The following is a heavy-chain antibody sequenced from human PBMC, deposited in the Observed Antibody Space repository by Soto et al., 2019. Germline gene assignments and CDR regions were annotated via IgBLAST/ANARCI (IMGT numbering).Heavy chain of an antibody. D-gene: IGHD5-18*01. CDR1: GGSISSGDYY. J-gene: IGHJ4*02. Sequence: SETLSLTCTVSGGSISSGDYYWSWIRQPPGKGLEWIGYIYYSGSTYYNPSLKSRVTISVDTSKNQFTLKLSSVTAADTAVYYCACHVDTAMVVDYWGQGTLVTVSS. CDR3: ACHVDTAMVVDY. V-gene: IGHV4-30-4*01. CDR2: IYYSGST.